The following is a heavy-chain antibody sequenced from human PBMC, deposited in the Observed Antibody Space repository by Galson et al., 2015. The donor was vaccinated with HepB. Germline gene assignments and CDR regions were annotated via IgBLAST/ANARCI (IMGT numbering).Heavy chain of an antibody. CDR2: IKSDGSGT. CDR3: ATSSGDLGSGWYPGYRMDL. D-gene: IGHD6-19*01. J-gene: IGHJ6*02. Sequence: SLRLSCAASGFTFSSYWMHWVRQAPSKGLVWVSRIKSDGSGTTYADSVKGRFTISRDNAKNTLYLQMNSLRVEDTAVYYCATSSGDLGSGWYPGYRMDLCGQGTTVTVSS. CDR1: GFTFSSYW. V-gene: IGHV3-74*01.